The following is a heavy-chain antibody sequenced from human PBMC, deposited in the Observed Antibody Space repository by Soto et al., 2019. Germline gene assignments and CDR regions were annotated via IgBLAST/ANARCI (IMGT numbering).Heavy chain of an antibody. Sequence: SETLSLTCTVSGGSISSSSYYWGWIRQPPGKGLEWIGSIYYSGSTYYNPSLKSRVTISVDTSKNQFSLKLSSVTAADTAVYYCARRSLMTHVIDYWGQGTLVTVSS. V-gene: IGHV4-39*01. CDR1: GGSISSSSYY. CDR2: IYYSGST. CDR3: ARRSLMTHVIDY. D-gene: IGHD2-21*02. J-gene: IGHJ4*02.